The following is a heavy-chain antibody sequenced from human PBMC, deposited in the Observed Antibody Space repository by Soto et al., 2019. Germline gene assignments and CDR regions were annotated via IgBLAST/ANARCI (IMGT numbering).Heavy chain of an antibody. CDR1: GGSISSGDYY. D-gene: IGHD6-13*01. CDR3: ATLSGQQVVSEGLDV. V-gene: IGHV4-30-4*01. Sequence: PSETLSLTCTFSGGSISSGDYYWSWIGQPSGKGLEWIGYIYYSGSTYYNPSLKSRVTISVDKSKNQFSLKVNSVTAADTAVYYCATLSGQQVVSEGLDVWGQGTTVTVSS. J-gene: IGHJ6*02. CDR2: IYYSGST.